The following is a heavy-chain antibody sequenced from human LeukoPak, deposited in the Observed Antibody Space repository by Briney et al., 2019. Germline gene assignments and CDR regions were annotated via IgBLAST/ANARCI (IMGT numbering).Heavy chain of an antibody. CDR2: NYTSGST. V-gene: IGHV4-4*07. CDR1: GGSISSYY. Sequence: PSETLSLTCTVSGGSISSYYWSWIRQPAGKGLEWIGRNYTSGSTNYNPSLKSRVTMSVDTSKNQFSLKLSSVTAADTAVYYCARFIAVAGTFRNWFDPWGQGTLVTVSS. D-gene: IGHD6-19*01. CDR3: ARFIAVAGTFRNWFDP. J-gene: IGHJ5*02.